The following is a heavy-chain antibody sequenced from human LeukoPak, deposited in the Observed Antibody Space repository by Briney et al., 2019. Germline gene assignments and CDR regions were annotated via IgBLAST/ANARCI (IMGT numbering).Heavy chain of an antibody. CDR1: GGSISSYY. D-gene: IGHD6-13*01. J-gene: IGHJ4*02. CDR2: FDYSGGT. V-gene: IGHV4-59*08. CDR3: ARHGGSWTFDS. Sequence: SETLSLTCTVSGGSISSYYWSWIRQPPGKGLEWIGYFDYSGGTHYNPSLKSRVTISVDTSKNQFFLKLTSVTAADTAAYYCARHGGSWTFDSWGQGTLVTVSS.